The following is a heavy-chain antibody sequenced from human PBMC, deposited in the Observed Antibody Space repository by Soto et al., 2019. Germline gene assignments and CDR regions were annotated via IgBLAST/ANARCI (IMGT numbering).Heavy chain of an antibody. D-gene: IGHD2-2*01. CDR1: GGSISGYF. CDR2: IYSSEYT. V-gene: IGHV4-4*08. Sequence: SETLSLTCTVSGGSISGYFWSWIRQPPGKGLEWIAYIYSSEYTYYSPSLKSRVTISVDTSKNQFPLNLTSVTAADTAIYYCARSSTIRPNFEYWGQGALVTVSS. CDR3: ARSSTIRPNFEY. J-gene: IGHJ4*02.